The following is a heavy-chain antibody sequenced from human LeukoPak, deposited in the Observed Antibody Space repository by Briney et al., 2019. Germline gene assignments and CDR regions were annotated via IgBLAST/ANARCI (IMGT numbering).Heavy chain of an antibody. CDR3: ARAYYYSSSGDDY. CDR2: ISSDGSST. Sequence: PGGSLRPSCAASGFTFSSYWMHWVRQAPGKGLVWVSRISSDGSSTTYADSVKGRFTISRDNAKNTLYLQLNSLRAEDTAVYYCARAYYYSSSGDDYWGQGTLVTVSS. V-gene: IGHV3-74*01. D-gene: IGHD3-22*01. J-gene: IGHJ4*02. CDR1: GFTFSSYW.